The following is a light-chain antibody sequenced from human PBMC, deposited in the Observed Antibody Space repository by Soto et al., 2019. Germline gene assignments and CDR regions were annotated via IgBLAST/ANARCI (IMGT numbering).Light chain of an antibody. Sequence: QSVLTQPPSGSGSPGQSVTISCTGTSSDIGGYNYVSWYQQCPGKAPKLIIYDVTRRPSGVPDRFSGSKSANTASLTVSGLRAEDEADYYCSSYAGSTNLVFGGATKLTVL. V-gene: IGLV2-8*01. CDR1: SSDIGGYNY. CDR3: SSYAGSTNLV. CDR2: DVT. J-gene: IGLJ3*02.